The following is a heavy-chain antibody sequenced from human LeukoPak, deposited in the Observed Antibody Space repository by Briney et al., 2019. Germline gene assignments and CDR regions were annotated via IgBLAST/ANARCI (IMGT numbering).Heavy chain of an antibody. CDR1: GFTFSCYW. CDR2: IKQDGSEK. J-gene: IGHJ3*02. D-gene: IGHD4-11*01. CDR3: AKGLTVAEHDAFDI. V-gene: IGHV3-7*03. Sequence: GGSLRLSCAASGFTFSCYWMSWVRQATGKGLEWVANIKQDGSEKYYVDSVKGRFTISRDNAKNSLYLQMNSLRAEDTAVYYCAKGLTVAEHDAFDIWGQGTMVTVSS.